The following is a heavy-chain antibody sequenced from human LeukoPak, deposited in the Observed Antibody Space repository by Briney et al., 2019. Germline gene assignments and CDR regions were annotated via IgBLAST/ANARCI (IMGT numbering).Heavy chain of an antibody. D-gene: IGHD3-22*01. J-gene: IGHJ4*02. CDR3: ARVGYDSSGRFDY. V-gene: IGHV3-11*04. CDR1: GFTFSDYY. CDR2: ISSSGSTI. Sequence: GGSLRLSCAASGFTFSDYYMSWIRQAPGKGLEWASYISSSGSTIYYADSVKGRFTISRDNAKNSLYLQMNSLRAEDTAVYFCARVGYDSSGRFDYWGQGTLVTVSS.